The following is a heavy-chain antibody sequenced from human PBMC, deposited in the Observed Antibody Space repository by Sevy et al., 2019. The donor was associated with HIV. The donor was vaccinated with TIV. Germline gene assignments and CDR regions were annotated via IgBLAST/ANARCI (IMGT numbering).Heavy chain of an antibody. Sequence: GGSLRLSCAVSGFTFSSYAMNWVRQSPGMGLEWVSGISGSGVSTYYADSVKGRFTISRDNSRNTLYLQINSLRAGDTALYYCAKDLAYDNTYLDFWGQGTLVTVSS. CDR1: GFTFSSYA. J-gene: IGHJ4*02. V-gene: IGHV3-23*01. CDR3: AKDLAYDNTYLDF. CDR2: ISGSGVST. D-gene: IGHD3-22*01.